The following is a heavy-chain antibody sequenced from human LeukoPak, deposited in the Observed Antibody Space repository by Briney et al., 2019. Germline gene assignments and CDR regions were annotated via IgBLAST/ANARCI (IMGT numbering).Heavy chain of an antibody. CDR2: ISYDGSNK. CDR1: GFTFSSYA. V-gene: IGHV3-30*18. Sequence: GGSLRLSCAASGFTFSSYAMSWVRQAPGKGLEWVAVISYDGSNKYYADSVKGRFTISRDNSKNTLYLQMNSLRAEDTAVYYCAKSVEPSYYDILTGGSWGQGTLVTVSS. J-gene: IGHJ4*02. D-gene: IGHD3-9*01. CDR3: AKSVEPSYYDILTGGS.